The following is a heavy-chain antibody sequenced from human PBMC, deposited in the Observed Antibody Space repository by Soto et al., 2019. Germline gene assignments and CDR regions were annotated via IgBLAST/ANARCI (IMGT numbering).Heavy chain of an antibody. CDR1: GYSFTSYW. Sequence: GESLKISCKGSGYSFTSYWISWVRQMPGKGLEWMGRIDPSDSYTNYSPSFQGHVTISADKSISTAYLQWSSLKASDTAMYYCARLSSSPDYYYYGMDVWGQGTTVTGS. D-gene: IGHD6-6*01. J-gene: IGHJ6*02. CDR3: ARLSSSPDYYYYGMDV. CDR2: IDPSDSYT. V-gene: IGHV5-10-1*01.